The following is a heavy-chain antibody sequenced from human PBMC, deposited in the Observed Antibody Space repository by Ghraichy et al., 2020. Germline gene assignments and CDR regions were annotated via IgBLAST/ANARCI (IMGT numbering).Heavy chain of an antibody. CDR1: GYTFTGYY. CDR3: ARDDYGDRSYWFFDL. CDR2: INPNSGGS. Sequence: ASVKVSCKASGYTFTGYYIHWVRQAPGQGLEWMGWINPNSGGSNYAQNFQGRVTMTRDTSITTVYMELSRLRSDDTAVYYCARDDYGDRSYWFFDLWGRGTLVTVSS. V-gene: IGHV1-2*02. D-gene: IGHD4-17*01. J-gene: IGHJ2*01.